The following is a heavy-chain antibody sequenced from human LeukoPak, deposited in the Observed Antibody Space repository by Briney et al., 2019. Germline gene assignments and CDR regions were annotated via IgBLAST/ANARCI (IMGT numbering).Heavy chain of an antibody. V-gene: IGHV1-18*01. D-gene: IGHD3-10*01. CDR1: GYTFTSYG. Sequence: ASVKVSCKASGYTFTSYGISWVRQAPGQGLEWMGWISAYNGNTNYAQKLQGRVTMTTDTSTSTAYMELRSLRSDDTAVYYCARDYYGSGTDPFDIWGQGTMVTVSS. J-gene: IGHJ3*02. CDR3: ARDYYGSGTDPFDI. CDR2: ISAYNGNT.